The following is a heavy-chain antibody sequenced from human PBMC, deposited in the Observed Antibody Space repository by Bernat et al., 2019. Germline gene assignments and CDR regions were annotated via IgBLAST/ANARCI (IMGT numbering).Heavy chain of an antibody. CDR3: AKLSGRLLQYYDILTGYYNVLDY. D-gene: IGHD3-9*01. Sequence: QVQLVESGGGVVQPGRSLRLSCAASGFTFSSYGMHWVRQAPGKGLEWVAVISYDGSNKYYADSVKGRFTISRDNSKNTLYLQMNSLRAEDTAVYYWAKLSGRLLQYYDILTGYYNVLDYWGQGTLVTVSS. V-gene: IGHV3-30*18. CDR2: ISYDGSNK. CDR1: GFTFSSYG. J-gene: IGHJ4*02.